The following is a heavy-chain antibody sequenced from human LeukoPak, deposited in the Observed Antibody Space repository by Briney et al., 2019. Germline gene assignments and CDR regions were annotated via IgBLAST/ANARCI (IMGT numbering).Heavy chain of an antibody. CDR3: AKGRLGSPDYFDY. J-gene: IGHJ4*02. CDR1: GFTFSSYA. D-gene: IGHD3-10*01. Sequence: GGSLRLSCAASGFTFSSYAMSWVRQAPGKGLEWVSAISGSGGSTYYADSVKGRFTISRDNSKNTLYLQINSLRAEDTAVYYCAKGRLGSPDYFDYWGQGTLVTVSS. CDR2: ISGSGGST. V-gene: IGHV3-23*01.